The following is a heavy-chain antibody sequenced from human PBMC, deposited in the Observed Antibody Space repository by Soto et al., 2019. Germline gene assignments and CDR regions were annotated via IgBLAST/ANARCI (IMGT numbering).Heavy chain of an antibody. CDR2: IYWDDDV. D-gene: IGHD3-9*01. V-gene: IGHV2-5*02. CDR3: ARSRYSNAWYHNATFDF. CDR1: GFSLSTSGVG. Sequence: QITLKESGPSLIKPTQTLTLTCTFSGFSLSTSGVGVGWIRQPPGKALEWLALIYWDDDVRYSPSLNSRLNFTKDTSKNQVLLTMTNMDPVDTATYYCARSRYSNAWYHNATFDFWGQGTLVSVSS. J-gene: IGHJ4*02.